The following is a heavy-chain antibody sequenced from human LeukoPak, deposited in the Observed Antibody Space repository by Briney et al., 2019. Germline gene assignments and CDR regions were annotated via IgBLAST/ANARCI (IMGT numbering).Heavy chain of an antibody. CDR1: GFTFSSYS. J-gene: IGHJ4*02. Sequence: GGSLRLSCAASGFTFSSYSMNWVRQAPGKGLEWVSSISSSNSYIYYADSMKGRFTISRDNAKNSLYLQMDSLRAEDTAVYYCARAGVRGVIDYWGQGTLVTVSS. V-gene: IGHV3-21*01. CDR2: ISSSNSYI. D-gene: IGHD3-10*01. CDR3: ARAGVRGVIDY.